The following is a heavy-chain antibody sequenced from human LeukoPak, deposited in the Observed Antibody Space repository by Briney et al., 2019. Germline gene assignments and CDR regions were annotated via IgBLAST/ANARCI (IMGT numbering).Heavy chain of an antibody. CDR1: GFTFDDYA. J-gene: IGHJ4*02. D-gene: IGHD3-22*01. Sequence: GRSLRLSCAASGFTFDDYAMPWVRQAPGKGLEWVSGISWNSGSIGYADSVKGRFTISRDNAKNSLYLQMNSLRAEDTALYYCAKAPSYYYDSSGNFDYWGQGTLVTVSS. CDR3: AKAPSYYYDSSGNFDY. V-gene: IGHV3-9*01. CDR2: ISWNSGSI.